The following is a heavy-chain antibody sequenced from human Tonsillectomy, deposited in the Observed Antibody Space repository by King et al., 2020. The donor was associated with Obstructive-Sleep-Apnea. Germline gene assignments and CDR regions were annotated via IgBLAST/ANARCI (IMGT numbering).Heavy chain of an antibody. Sequence: QLVQSGAEMKKPGASVKVSCKASGYTFTGYYMHWVRQAPGQGLEWMGWINPNSGGTNYAQNFQGRVTMTRDTSISTAYMELRRLRSDYTAGYYCASAYCGGDCYSEGYFDYWGQGTLVTVSS. J-gene: IGHJ4*02. V-gene: IGHV1-2*02. CDR2: INPNSGGT. D-gene: IGHD2-21*02. CDR1: GYTFTGYY. CDR3: ASAYCGGDCYSEGYFDY.